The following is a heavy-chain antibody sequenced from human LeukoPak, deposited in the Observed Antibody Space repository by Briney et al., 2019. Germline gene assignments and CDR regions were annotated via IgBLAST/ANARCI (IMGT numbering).Heavy chain of an antibody. Sequence: PSETLSLTCAVSGGSISSGGYSWSWLRQPPGKGLEWIGYIYHSGSTYYNPSLKSRVTISVDRSKNQFSLKLSSVTAADTAVYYCARVDSSSWYPPPTEVWFDPWGQGTLVTVSS. CDR1: GGSISSGGYS. J-gene: IGHJ5*02. CDR3: ARVDSSSWYPPPTEVWFDP. D-gene: IGHD6-13*01. V-gene: IGHV4-30-2*01. CDR2: IYHSGST.